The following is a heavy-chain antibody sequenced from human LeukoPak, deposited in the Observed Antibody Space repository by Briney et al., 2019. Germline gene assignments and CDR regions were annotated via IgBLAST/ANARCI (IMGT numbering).Heavy chain of an antibody. D-gene: IGHD6-19*01. CDR3: AKAGIGVVGYFDY. V-gene: IGHV3-23*01. J-gene: IGHJ4*02. Sequence: GGSLRLSCAASGFTFSSYAMSWVRQAPGKGLEWVSTIRGSGGGTYYADSVKGRFTISRDNSKNTLYLQMNSLSDEDTALYYCAKAGIGVVGYFDYWGQGTLDTVSS. CDR2: IRGSGGGT. CDR1: GFTFSSYA.